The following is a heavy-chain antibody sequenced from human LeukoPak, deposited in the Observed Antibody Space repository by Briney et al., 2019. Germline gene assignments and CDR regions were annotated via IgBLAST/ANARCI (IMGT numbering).Heavy chain of an antibody. J-gene: IGHJ4*02. V-gene: IGHV3-20*04. D-gene: IGHD3-10*01. Sequence: PGGSLRLSCAASGFTFDDYGMSWVRQAPGKGLEWVSGIKWNGGSTGYAASVKGRFTISRDNAKNSLYLQMNSLRAEDTALYYCARDDNYFYGSGSYYNGLDYWGQGILVTVSS. CDR3: ARDDNYFYGSGSYYNGLDY. CDR2: IKWNGGST. CDR1: GFTFDDYG.